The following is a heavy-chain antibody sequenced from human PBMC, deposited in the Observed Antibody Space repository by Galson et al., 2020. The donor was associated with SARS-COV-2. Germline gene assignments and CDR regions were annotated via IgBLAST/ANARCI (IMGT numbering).Heavy chain of an antibody. J-gene: IGHJ4*02. CDR3: ASYCSSSSCYKGANDY. CDR1: GFTFSNYS. D-gene: IGHD2-2*01. V-gene: IGHV3-48*01. CDR2: ISSTSNTI. Sequence: GGSLRLSCAVSGFTFSNYSMNWVRQAPGTGLEWVSYISSTSNTIYYADSVKGRFTISRDNAKNSLYLQMNSLRAEDTAVYYCASYCSSSSCYKGANDYWGQGTLVTVSS.